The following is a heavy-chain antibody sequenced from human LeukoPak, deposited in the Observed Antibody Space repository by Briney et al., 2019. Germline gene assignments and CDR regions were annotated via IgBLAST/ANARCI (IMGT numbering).Heavy chain of an antibody. Sequence: SETLSLTCTVSGGSISSYYWSWIRQPAGKGLEWIGRIYTRGSTNYNPSLKSRVTMSVDTSKNQFSLKLSSVTAADTAVYYCVTGTAKYYFDYWGQGTLVTVSS. CDR2: IYTRGST. CDR3: VTGTAKYYFDY. V-gene: IGHV4-4*07. CDR1: GGSISSYY. J-gene: IGHJ4*02. D-gene: IGHD1-7*01.